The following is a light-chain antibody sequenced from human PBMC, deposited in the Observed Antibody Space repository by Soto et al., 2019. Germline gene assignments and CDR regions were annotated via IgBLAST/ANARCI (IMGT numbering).Light chain of an antibody. J-gene: IGKJ1*01. Sequence: DIQMTQSPSSLSASVGDRVTITCRASQNISKYLNWYQQRAGKAPNLLIYSVSTLESWVPSRFSGSGSGTDFTLTVSSLLPEDFGSYYCQQSYSTAWTFGQGTRVDIK. CDR2: SVS. CDR3: QQSYSTAWT. V-gene: IGKV1-39*01. CDR1: QNISKY.